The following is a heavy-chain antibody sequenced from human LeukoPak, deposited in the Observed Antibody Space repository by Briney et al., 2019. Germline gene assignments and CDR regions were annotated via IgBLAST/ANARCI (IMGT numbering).Heavy chain of an antibody. Sequence: GASVKVSCKASGGTFSSYAISWVRQAPGQGLEWMGGIIPIFGTANYAQKFQGRVTMTRDTSTSTVYMELSSLRSEDTAVYYCAREQYYDILTGTRKAFDIWGQGTMVTVSS. CDR3: AREQYYDILTGTRKAFDI. J-gene: IGHJ3*02. D-gene: IGHD3-9*01. CDR1: GGTFSSYA. V-gene: IGHV1-69*05. CDR2: IIPIFGTA.